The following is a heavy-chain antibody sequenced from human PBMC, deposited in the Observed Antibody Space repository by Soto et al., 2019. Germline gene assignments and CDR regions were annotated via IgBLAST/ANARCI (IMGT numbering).Heavy chain of an antibody. CDR2: ISHSGAT. V-gene: IGHV4-34*01. CDR3: ARQKNSWFYGMDV. Sequence: PSETLSLTCAVYGGSSSAYYWSWIRQPPGKGLEWIGQISHSGATDYNPSHKSRVSISGDTSKNKFSLILTSVTAADTAVYYCARQKNSWFYGMDVWGQGKTVTVS. D-gene: IGHD3-10*01. CDR1: GGSSSAYY. J-gene: IGHJ6*02.